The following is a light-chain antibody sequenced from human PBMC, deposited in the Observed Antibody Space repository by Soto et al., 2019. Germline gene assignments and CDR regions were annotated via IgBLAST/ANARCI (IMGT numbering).Light chain of an antibody. Sequence: QSALTQPRSVSGSPGQSVTISCTGTSSGVGGYNYVSWYQQHPGKAPKLMIYDVSKRPSGVPDRFSGSKSGNTASLTISGLQAEDEADYYCCSYAVSYTFSYVFGTGTKLTVL. V-gene: IGLV2-11*01. J-gene: IGLJ1*01. CDR2: DVS. CDR3: CSYAVSYTFSYV. CDR1: SSGVGGYNY.